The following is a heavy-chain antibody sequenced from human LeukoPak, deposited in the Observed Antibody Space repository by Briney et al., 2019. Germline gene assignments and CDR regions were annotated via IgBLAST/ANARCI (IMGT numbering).Heavy chain of an antibody. CDR1: GGSISSSSYY. J-gene: IGHJ3*02. Sequence: SETLSLTCTVSGGSISSSSYYWGWIRQPPGKGLEWIGEINHSGSTNYNSSLKSRVTISVDTSKNQFSLKLSSVTAADTAVYYCARGPMVRGVIIERDAFDIWGQGTMVTVSS. CDR3: ARGPMVRGVIIERDAFDI. D-gene: IGHD3-10*01. CDR2: INHSGST. V-gene: IGHV4-39*07.